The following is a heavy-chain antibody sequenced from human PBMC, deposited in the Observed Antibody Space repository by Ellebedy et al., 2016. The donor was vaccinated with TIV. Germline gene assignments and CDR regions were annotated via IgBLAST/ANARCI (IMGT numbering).Heavy chain of an antibody. CDR3: VRDTLYGDYGGWFDP. V-gene: IGHV3-9*01. Sequence: SLKISCAASGFALDHYSMPLVRQASGTGLEWVSYINCNSGSIAYAASVEGRFTISRDNAKNSLYLQMNSPRHEDTALYYCVRDTLYGDYGGWFDPWGQGTLVTVTS. CDR1: GFALDHYS. D-gene: IGHD4-17*01. CDR2: INCNSGSI. J-gene: IGHJ5*02.